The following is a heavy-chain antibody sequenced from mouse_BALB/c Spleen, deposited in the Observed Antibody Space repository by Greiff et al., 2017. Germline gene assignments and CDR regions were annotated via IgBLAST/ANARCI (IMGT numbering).Heavy chain of an antibody. CDR2: IRLKSDNYAT. CDR1: GFTFSSYW. CDR3: TGNGNYDAMDY. D-gene: IGHD2-1*01. V-gene: IGHV6-6*02. J-gene: IGHJ4*01. Sequence: EVMVVESGGGLVQPGGSMKLSCVASGFTFSSYWMSWVRQSPEKGLEWVAEIRLKSDNYATHYAESVKGKFTISRDDSKSRLYLQMNSLRAEDTGIYYCTGNGNYDAMDYWGQGTSVTVSS.